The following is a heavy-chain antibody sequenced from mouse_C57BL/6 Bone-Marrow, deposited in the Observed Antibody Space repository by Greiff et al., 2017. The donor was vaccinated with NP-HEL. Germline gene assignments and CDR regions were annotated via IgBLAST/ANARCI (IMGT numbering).Heavy chain of an antibody. CDR3: ASMITTGDWYFDV. V-gene: IGHV5-15*04. CDR1: GFTFSDYG. Sequence: EVKVEESGGGLVQPGGSLKLSCAASGFTFSDYGMAWVRQAPRKGPEWVAFISNLAYSIYYADTVTGRFTISRENAKNTLYLEMSSLRSEDTAMYYCASMITTGDWYFDVWGTGTTVTVSS. J-gene: IGHJ1*03. CDR2: ISNLAYSI. D-gene: IGHD2-4*01.